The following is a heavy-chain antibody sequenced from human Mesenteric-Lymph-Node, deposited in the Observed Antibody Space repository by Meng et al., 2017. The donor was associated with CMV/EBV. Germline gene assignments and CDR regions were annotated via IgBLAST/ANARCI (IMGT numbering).Heavy chain of an antibody. CDR2: MNPNSGNT. CDR1: RYTFTSYD. J-gene: IGHJ4*02. CDR3: ARGQGYSGYDRDY. V-gene: IGHV1-8*01. Sequence: KASRYTFTSYDINWVRQATGQGLEWMGWMNPNSGNTGYAQKFQGRVTMTRNTSISTAYMELSSLRSEDTAVYYCARGQGYSGYDRDYWGQGTLVTVSS. D-gene: IGHD5-12*01.